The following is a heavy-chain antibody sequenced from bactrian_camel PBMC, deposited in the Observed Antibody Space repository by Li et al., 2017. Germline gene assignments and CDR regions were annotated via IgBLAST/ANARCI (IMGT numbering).Heavy chain of an antibody. J-gene: IGHJ3*01. V-gene: IGHV3S53*01. CDR1: GYRYDGFC. CDR2: IESDGST. Sequence: QVQLVESGGGSVQSGGSLRLSCAVVGYRYDGFCAAWIRQAPGKEREGVANIESDGSTSYADSVKGRFFISQDKNTVYLQMNSLKPEDTAMYYCGRGFSKGFVLHCQYNVPVRGTQETV. D-gene: IGHD1*01.